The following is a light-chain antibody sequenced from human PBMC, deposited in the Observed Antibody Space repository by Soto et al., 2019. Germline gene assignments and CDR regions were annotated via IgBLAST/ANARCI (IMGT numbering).Light chain of an antibody. V-gene: IGKV1-5*03. CDR1: QSISSW. CDR2: QAS. Sequence: DIQMTQSPYTLSASVGDRVTITCRASQSISSWLAWYQQKPGQAPKLLIYQASSLEGGVPSRFSGSGSGTEFTLNISSLQPDDFATYYCQQYNSYSWTFGQGTKV. J-gene: IGKJ1*01. CDR3: QQYNSYSWT.